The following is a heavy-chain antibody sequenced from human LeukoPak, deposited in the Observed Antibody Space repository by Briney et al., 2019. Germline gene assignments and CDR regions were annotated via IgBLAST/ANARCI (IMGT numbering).Heavy chain of an antibody. CDR2: IYTSEST. Sequence: SETLSLTCTVSGGSISSYYWSWIRQPAGKGLEWIGRIYTSESTNYNPSLKSRVTMSVDTSKNQFSLKLSSVTAADTAVYYCASLTMVRGVIITDWGQGTLVTVSS. CDR3: ASLTMVRGVIITD. CDR1: GGSISSYY. D-gene: IGHD3-10*01. V-gene: IGHV4-4*07. J-gene: IGHJ4*02.